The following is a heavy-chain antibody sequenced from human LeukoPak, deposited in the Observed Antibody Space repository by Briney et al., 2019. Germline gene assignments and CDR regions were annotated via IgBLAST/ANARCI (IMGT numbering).Heavy chain of an antibody. CDR1: GFTFSSYA. CDR2: ISGSGGST. V-gene: IGHV3-23*01. CDR3: AGQGMVRGVKGTFDY. D-gene: IGHD3-10*01. J-gene: IGHJ4*02. Sequence: GGSLRLSCAASGFTFSSYAMSWVRQAPGKGLEWVSAISGSGGSTYYADSVKGRFTISRDNSKNTLYLQMNSLRAEDTAVYCCAGQGMVRGVKGTFDYWGQGTLVTVSS.